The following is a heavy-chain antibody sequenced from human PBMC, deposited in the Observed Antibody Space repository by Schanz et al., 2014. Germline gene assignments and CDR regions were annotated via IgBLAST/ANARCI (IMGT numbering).Heavy chain of an antibody. Sequence: DVQLLESGGGLVQPGGSLRLSCAASGFTFNSYAMTWVRQAPGKGLEWVSSISHSGGSKYYADSVKGRFTISRDNSENTLYLQMNSLSADDTAVFYCAKGMGDCSGGTYYDYYYYGLDVWGQGTTVTVSS. CDR3: AKGMGDCSGGTYYDYYYYGLDV. D-gene: IGHD2-15*01. J-gene: IGHJ6*02. V-gene: IGHV3-23*01. CDR1: GFTFNSYA. CDR2: ISHSGGSK.